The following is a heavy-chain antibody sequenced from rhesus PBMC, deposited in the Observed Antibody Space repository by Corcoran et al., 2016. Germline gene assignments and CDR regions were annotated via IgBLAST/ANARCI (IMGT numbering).Heavy chain of an antibody. CDR3: ARAPAWSDYYFDY. CDR1: GGSITSSYYY. D-gene: IGHD3-22*01. Sequence: QVQLQESGPGLVKPSETLSLTCAVSGGSITSSYYYWSWLRQAPGKGREWIGYISYSGSTSYNPSLKSRVTIARDTSKNQFSLKLSSVTAADTAVYYCARAPAWSDYYFDYWGQGVLVTVSS. CDR2: ISYSGST. V-gene: IGHV4-122*02. J-gene: IGHJ4*01.